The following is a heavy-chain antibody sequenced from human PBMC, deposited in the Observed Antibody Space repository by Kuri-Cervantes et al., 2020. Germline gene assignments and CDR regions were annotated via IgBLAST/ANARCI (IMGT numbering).Heavy chain of an antibody. CDR3: ARERGTTMTKDDAFDI. Sequence: GESLKISCAASGFTFSHFSMHWVRQPPGRGLEWVASIYFDGSNSYHAESVKDRFTISRDNSKNILYLQMNSLRVDDAAVYYCARERGTTMTKDDAFDIWGQGTMVTVSS. J-gene: IGHJ3*02. D-gene: IGHD4-11*01. CDR1: GFTFSHFS. V-gene: IGHV3-30-3*01. CDR2: IYFDGSNS.